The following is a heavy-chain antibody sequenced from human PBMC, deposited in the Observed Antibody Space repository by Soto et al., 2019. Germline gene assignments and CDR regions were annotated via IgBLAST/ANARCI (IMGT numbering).Heavy chain of an antibody. Sequence: ASVKVSCKASGYTFTGYYMHWVRQAPGQGLEWMGWINPNSGGTKYEQKFQGRVTMTRDTSITTTYMELSSLRSEDTAVYYCARGGDDYGDYGWFDPWGQGTLVTVSS. CDR3: ARGGDDYGDYGWFDP. CDR1: GYTFTGYY. J-gene: IGHJ5*02. CDR2: INPNSGGT. D-gene: IGHD4-17*01. V-gene: IGHV1-2*02.